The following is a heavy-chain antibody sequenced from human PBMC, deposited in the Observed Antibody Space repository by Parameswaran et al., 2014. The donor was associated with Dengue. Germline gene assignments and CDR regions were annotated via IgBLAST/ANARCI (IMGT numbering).Heavy chain of an antibody. CDR2: INPNSGGT. J-gene: IGHJ4*02. CDR3: ARDWRGYGFFGVVIQNYFDY. V-gene: IGHV1-2*02. D-gene: IGHD3-3*01. Sequence: WVRQAPGQGLEWMGWINPNSGGTNYAQKFQGRVTMTRDTSISTAYMELSRLRSDDTAVYYCARDWRGYGFFGVVIQNYFDYWGQGTLVTVSS.